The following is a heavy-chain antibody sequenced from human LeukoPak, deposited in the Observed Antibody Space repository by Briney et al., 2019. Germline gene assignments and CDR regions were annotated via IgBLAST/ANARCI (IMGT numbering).Heavy chain of an antibody. CDR1: GGSISSGGFY. CDR3: ASGLLRGYSYGDSFDY. CDR2: VYDIGST. D-gene: IGHD5-18*01. J-gene: IGHJ4*02. Sequence: SQTLSLTCTVSGGSISSGGFYWSWIRQHPGKGLEWIGFVYDIGSTYYNPSLKSRASISVDTSNNQFSLKLISVTAADTTVHYCASGLLRGYSYGDSFDYWGPGTLVTVSS. V-gene: IGHV4-31*03.